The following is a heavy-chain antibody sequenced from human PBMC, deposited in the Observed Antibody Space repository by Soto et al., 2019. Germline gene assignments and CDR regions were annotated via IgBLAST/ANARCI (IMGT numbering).Heavy chain of an antibody. V-gene: IGHV4-30-4*01. CDR2: IYYSGST. D-gene: IGHD3-3*01. J-gene: IGHJ6*02. CDR3: ARDERIQVRFLEWSPTTYYYYGMDV. Sequence: NPSETLSLTCTVSGGSISSGDYYWSWIRQPPGKGLEWIGYIYYSGSTYYNPSLKSRVTISVDTSKNQFSLKLSSVTAADTAVYYCARDERIQVRFLEWSPTTYYYYGMDVWGQGTTVTVSS. CDR1: GGSISSGDYY.